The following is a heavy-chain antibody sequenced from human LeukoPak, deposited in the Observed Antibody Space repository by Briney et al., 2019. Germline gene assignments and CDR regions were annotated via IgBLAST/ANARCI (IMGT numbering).Heavy chain of an antibody. V-gene: IGHV4-39*02. CDR1: SGSINNNTFY. CDR2: LYYSGST. Sequence: PSETLSLTCTVSSGSINNNTFYWVWVRQPPGRGLEWLGSLYYSGSTYYNPSLKSRNAISVDTSKNHFSLKMRSVTAADTAVYYCARRSDSGSDDGEDYFDNWGEGTLVTVSS. CDR3: ARRSDSGSDDGEDYFDN. J-gene: IGHJ4*02. D-gene: IGHD1-26*01.